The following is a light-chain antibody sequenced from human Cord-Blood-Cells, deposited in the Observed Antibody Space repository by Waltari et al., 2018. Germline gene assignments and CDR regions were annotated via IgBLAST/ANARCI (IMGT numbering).Light chain of an antibody. Sequence: DIQMTQSPSSLSASVGDRVTITCRASQSISSYLNWYQQKPGKAPKLLIYAASSLQSGVPSMFRGSGSGTDFTLTISSLQPEDFATYYCQQSYSTPCTFGQGTKLEIK. J-gene: IGKJ2*02. V-gene: IGKV1-39*01. CDR1: QSISSY. CDR2: AAS. CDR3: QQSYSTPCT.